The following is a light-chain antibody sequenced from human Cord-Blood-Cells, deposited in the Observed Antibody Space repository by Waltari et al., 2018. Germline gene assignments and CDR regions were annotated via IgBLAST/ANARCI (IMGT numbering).Light chain of an antibody. CDR1: SSDVRGYNY. CDR3: SSYTSSSTV. J-gene: IGLJ1*01. V-gene: IGLV2-14*03. Sequence: QSALTQPASVSGSPGQSITISCTGTSSDVRGYNYVSWYQHHPGKAPKLMIYDVSNRPSGVSNRFSGSKSGNTASLTISGLQAEDEADYYCSSYTSSSTVFGTGTKVTVL. CDR2: DVS.